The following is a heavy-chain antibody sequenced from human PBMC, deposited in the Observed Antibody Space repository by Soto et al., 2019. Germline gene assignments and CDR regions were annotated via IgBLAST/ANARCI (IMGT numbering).Heavy chain of an antibody. D-gene: IGHD6-19*01. V-gene: IGHV4-59*08. CDR3: ARRYSSGFDY. CDR2: IYYSGST. CDR1: GGSISSYY. Sequence: SETLSLTCTVSGGSISSYYWSSIRQPPGKGLEWIGYIYYSGSTNYNPSLKSRVTISVDTSKNQFSLKLTSVTAADTAVYYCARRYSSGFDYWGQGTLVTVSS. J-gene: IGHJ4*02.